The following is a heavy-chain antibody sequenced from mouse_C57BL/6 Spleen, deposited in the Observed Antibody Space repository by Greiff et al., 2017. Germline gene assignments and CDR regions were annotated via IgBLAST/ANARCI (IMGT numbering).Heavy chain of an antibody. V-gene: IGHV3-6*01. CDR3: ARDRGNWDFDY. Sequence: EVKLVESGPGLVKPSQSLSLTCSVSGYSITSGYFWNWIRQFPGNQLEWMGFISYDGCNNYNPYLKNQNSITRATSTNQLFLQLNSLTTEETAADYCARDRGNWDFDYWGQGTTLTVSS. CDR1: GYSITSGYF. J-gene: IGHJ2*01. CDR2: ISYDGCN. D-gene: IGHD4-1*01.